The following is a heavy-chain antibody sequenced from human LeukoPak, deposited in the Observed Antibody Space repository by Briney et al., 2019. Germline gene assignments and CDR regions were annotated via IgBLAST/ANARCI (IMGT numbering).Heavy chain of an antibody. CDR1: GYTFTGYY. J-gene: IGHJ4*02. V-gene: IGHV1-2*02. D-gene: IGHD6-13*01. CDR3: ARDPALAAAGTNFDY. Sequence: GASVKVSCKASGYTFTGYYMHWVRQAPGQGLEWMGWINPNSGGTNYAQKFQGRVTMTRDTSISTAYMELSRLRSDDTAVYYCARDPALAAAGTNFDYWGQGTLVTVSS. CDR2: INPNSGGT.